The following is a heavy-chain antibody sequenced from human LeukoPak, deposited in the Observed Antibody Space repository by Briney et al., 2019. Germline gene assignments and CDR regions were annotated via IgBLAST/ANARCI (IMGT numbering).Heavy chain of an antibody. V-gene: IGHV4-61*02. Sequence: SDTLSLTCTVSGGSISSGSYYWSWIRQPAGKGLKWIGRIYTSGSTNYNPSLKSRVTISVDTSKNQFSLKLSSVTAADTAVYYCARYPSLYSSSWYYFDYWGQGTLVTVSS. J-gene: IGHJ4*02. CDR2: IYTSGST. D-gene: IGHD6-13*01. CDR1: GGSISSGSYY. CDR3: ARYPSLYSSSWYYFDY.